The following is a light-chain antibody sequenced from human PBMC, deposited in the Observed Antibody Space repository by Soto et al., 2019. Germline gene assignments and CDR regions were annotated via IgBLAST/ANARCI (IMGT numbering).Light chain of an antibody. CDR1: QSINSW. J-gene: IGKJ1*01. Sequence: DIQMTQSPSTLSASVGDRVTITCRASQSINSWLAWYQQKPGKAPKLLLYQASALESGVPPRFSCSGSGTEFTLTISSLQPDDFATYYCQQYNTYSRTFGQGTKVDIK. V-gene: IGKV1-5*03. CDR2: QAS. CDR3: QQYNTYSRT.